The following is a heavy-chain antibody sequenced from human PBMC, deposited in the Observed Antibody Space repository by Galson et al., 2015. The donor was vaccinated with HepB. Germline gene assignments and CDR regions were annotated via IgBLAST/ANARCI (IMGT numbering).Heavy chain of an antibody. CDR2: INAGNGNT. J-gene: IGHJ2*01. CDR1: GYTFTSYA. Sequence: SVKVSCKASGYTFTSYAMHWVRQAPRQRLEWMGWINAGNGNTKYSQKFQGRVTITRDTSASTAYMELSSLRSEDTAVYYCAGSRSGYRYCFDLWGRGTLVTVSS. D-gene: IGHD5-12*01. CDR3: AGSRSGYRYCFDL. V-gene: IGHV1-3*01.